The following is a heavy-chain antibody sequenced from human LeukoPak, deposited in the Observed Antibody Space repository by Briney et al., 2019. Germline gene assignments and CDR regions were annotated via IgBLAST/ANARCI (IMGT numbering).Heavy chain of an antibody. J-gene: IGHJ6*03. D-gene: IGHD6-19*01. CDR3: ARASGWYYYYYYMDV. CDR1: GYTFSGYY. CDR2: INPNSGGT. V-gene: IGHV1-2*02. Sequence: ASVKVSCKASGYTFSGYYMHWVRQAPGQGLEWVGWINPNSGGTNYAQKFQGRVTMTRDTSISTAYMELSSLRSEDTAVYYCARASGWYYYYYYMDVWGKGTTVTVSS.